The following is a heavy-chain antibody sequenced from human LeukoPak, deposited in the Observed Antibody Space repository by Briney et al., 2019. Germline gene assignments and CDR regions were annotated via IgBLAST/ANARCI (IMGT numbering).Heavy chain of an antibody. CDR1: GYTFTDFG. Sequence: EASVKVSCKASGYTFTDFGLIWVRQAPGQGLEWMGWVNTYNGDTDYAKKFQDRVTMTTESSTQTTFMELRNLRSDDTAVYYCARAESMALYFLYWGQGTLVSVSS. J-gene: IGHJ1*01. V-gene: IGHV1-18*01. CDR2: VNTYNGDT. CDR3: ARAESMALYFLY. D-gene: IGHD1-14*01.